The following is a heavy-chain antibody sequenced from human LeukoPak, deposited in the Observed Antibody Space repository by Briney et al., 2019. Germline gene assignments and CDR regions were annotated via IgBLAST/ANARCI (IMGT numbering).Heavy chain of an antibody. J-gene: IGHJ5*02. CDR3: ARGWLELELPDSWFDP. Sequence: SETLSLTCAVYGGSFSSYYWSWIRQPPGKGLEWIGEINHSGSTNYNPSLKSRVTISVDTSKNQFSLKLSSVTAADTAVYYCARGWLELELPDSWFDPWGQGTLVTVSS. D-gene: IGHD1-7*01. CDR2: INHSGST. V-gene: IGHV4-34*01. CDR1: GGSFSSYY.